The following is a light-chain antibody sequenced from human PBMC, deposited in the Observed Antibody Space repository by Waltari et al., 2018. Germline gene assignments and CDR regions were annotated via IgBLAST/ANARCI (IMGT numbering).Light chain of an antibody. CDR2: VYSDGIH. Sequence: QLVLPQSPSASASLGAPIKLTSTLSSGPSSNVIAWLQQQPEKGPRYLVKVYSDGIHSRGNEMPDRFSGSSSGAERYLTISSLQSEDEADYYCQTGGHGTWVFGGGTRLTVL. V-gene: IGLV4-69*01. CDR3: QTGGHGTWV. CDR1: SGPSSNV. J-gene: IGLJ3*02.